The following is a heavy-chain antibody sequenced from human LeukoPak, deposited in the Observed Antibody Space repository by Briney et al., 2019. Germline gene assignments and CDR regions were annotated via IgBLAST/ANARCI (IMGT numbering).Heavy chain of an antibody. CDR1: GYTFTSYY. Sequence: ASVKVSCKESGYTFTSYYMHWVRQAPGQGLEGMGILNPSGGSTSYAQKFQGRVTMTRDTSKNQYSLKLSSVTAADTAVYYCARSYDFWSGYYADYWGQGTLVTVSS. J-gene: IGHJ4*02. V-gene: IGHV1-46*01. D-gene: IGHD3-3*01. CDR3: ARSYDFWSGYYADY. CDR2: LNPSGGST.